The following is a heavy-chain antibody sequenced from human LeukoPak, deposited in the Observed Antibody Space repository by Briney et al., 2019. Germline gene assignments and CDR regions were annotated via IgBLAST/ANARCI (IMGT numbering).Heavy chain of an antibody. D-gene: IGHD3-10*01. CDR1: GFTFDDYG. Sequence: GGSLRLSCAASGFTFDDYGMSWVRQAPGKGLEWVSSIKWNGGSTGYADSVKGRFTISRDNSKNTLYLQMNSLRAEDTAVYYCASSSDIYGSGSYFNSLGDVWGKGTTVSISS. CDR3: ASSSDIYGSGSYFNSLGDV. J-gene: IGHJ6*04. CDR2: IKWNGGST. V-gene: IGHV3-20*04.